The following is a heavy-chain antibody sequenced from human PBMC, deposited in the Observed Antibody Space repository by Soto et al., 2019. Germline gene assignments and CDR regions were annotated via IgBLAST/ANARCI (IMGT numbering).Heavy chain of an antibody. CDR3: ARDHLYCSDSNCFRGYYGMDV. CDR1: GFTFTSYA. J-gene: IGHJ6*02. D-gene: IGHD2-2*01. Sequence: QVKLVESGGGVVQPGKSLRLSCVVSGFTFTSYAMHWVRQAPGKGLEWVAVISFDGTNTYYADSVKGRLTFPRDNSKNPLYLQMNSLSPEDTAVYYCARDHLYCSDSNCFRGYYGMDVWGQVPTVTVSS. CDR2: ISFDGTNT. V-gene: IGHV3-30-3*01.